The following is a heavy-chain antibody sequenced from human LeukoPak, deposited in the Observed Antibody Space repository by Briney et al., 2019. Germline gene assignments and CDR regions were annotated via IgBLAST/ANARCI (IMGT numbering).Heavy chain of an antibody. CDR3: ARSGTLTGYLY. CDR1: GGSLSSYY. V-gene: IGHV4-59*01. D-gene: IGHD3-9*01. Sequence: PSETLSLTCTVSGGSLSSYYWTWIRQPPGKGLEWIGYIFYSGSTNYNPSLKSRVTMSVDTSKNQFSRKLNSVTAADMAVYYCARSGTLTGYLYWGQGALVTVSS. CDR2: IFYSGST. J-gene: IGHJ4*02.